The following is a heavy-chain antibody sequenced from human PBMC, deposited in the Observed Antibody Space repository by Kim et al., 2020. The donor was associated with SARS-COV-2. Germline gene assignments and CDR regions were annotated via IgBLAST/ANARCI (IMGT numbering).Heavy chain of an antibody. CDR2: ISYDGSNK. J-gene: IGHJ6*02. Sequence: GGSLRLSCAASGFTFSSYAMHWVRQAPGKGLEWVAVISYDGSNKYYADSVKGRFTISRDNSKNTLYLQMNSLRAEDTAVYYCARVGGADCGGDCYSMDVWGQGTTVTVSS. V-gene: IGHV3-30*04. D-gene: IGHD2-21*01. CDR1: GFTFSSYA. CDR3: ARVGGADCGGDCYSMDV.